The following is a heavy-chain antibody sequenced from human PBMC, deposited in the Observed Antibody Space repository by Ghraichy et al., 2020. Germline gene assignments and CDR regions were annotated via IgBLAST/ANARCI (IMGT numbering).Heavy chain of an antibody. CDR1: GASTSSTTHC. D-gene: IGHD3-3*02. V-gene: IGHV4-39*07. J-gene: IGHJ4*02. CDR3: ARDAGISIVQAKFDY. Sequence: SETLSLTCTVSGASTSSTTHCWDWIRQPPGKGLEWIGEINHSGSTNYNPSLKNRVTISVDTSKNQFSLKLSSLTAADTAVYYCARDAGISIVQAKFDYWGQGTLVTVSS. CDR2: INHSGST.